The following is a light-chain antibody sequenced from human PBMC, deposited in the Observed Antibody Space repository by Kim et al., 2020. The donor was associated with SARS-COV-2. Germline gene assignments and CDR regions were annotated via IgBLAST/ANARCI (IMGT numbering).Light chain of an antibody. Sequence: VTSLCSGGRYDIGSNTVNWYQQIPETSPRLLIYSNDKRPSGVPGRFSGSRSGTSASLAISGLQSDDEADYFCASWDDGLSGPVFGGGTQLTVL. J-gene: IGLJ2*01. CDR3: ASWDDGLSGPV. V-gene: IGLV1-44*01. CDR2: SND. CDR1: RYDIGSNT.